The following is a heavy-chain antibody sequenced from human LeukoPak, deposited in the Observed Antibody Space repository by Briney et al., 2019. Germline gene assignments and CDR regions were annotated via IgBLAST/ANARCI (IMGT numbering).Heavy chain of an antibody. J-gene: IGHJ3*02. CDR1: GFTFSSSA. D-gene: IGHD3-3*02. CDR3: AKDLLAWDAFDI. CDR2: ISYDGGKK. Sequence: GGSLRLSCAASGFTFSSSAMHWVRQAPGKGLDWVAVISYDGGKKYYADSVKGRFTISRDNSKNTMYLQMNSLRAEDTAVYYCAKDLLAWDAFDIWGQGTMVTVSS. V-gene: IGHV3-30-3*01.